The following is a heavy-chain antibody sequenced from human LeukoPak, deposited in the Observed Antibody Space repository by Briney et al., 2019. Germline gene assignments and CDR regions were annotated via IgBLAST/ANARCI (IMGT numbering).Heavy chain of an antibody. CDR3: ARVGLEAAAGI. V-gene: IGHV4-34*01. D-gene: IGHD6-13*01. J-gene: IGHJ4*02. CDR2: INHSGST. Sequence: SETLSLTCAVYGGSFSGYYWSWIRQPPGKGLEWIGEINHSGSTNYNPSLKSRVTISVDTSKNQFSLKLSSVTAADTAVYYCARVGLEAAAGIWGQGTLVTVSS. CDR1: GGSFSGYY.